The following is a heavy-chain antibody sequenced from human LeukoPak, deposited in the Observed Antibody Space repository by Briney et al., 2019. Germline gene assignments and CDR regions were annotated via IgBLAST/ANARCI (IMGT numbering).Heavy chain of an antibody. CDR1: GFTFSSYS. CDR2: ISSSSSYI. Sequence: PGGSLRLSCAASGFTFSSYSMNWVRLAPGKGLEWVSSISSSSSYIYYADSVKGRFTISRDNAKNSLYLQMNSLRAEDTAVYYCARAGYCSSTSPCIMDVWGQGTTVTVSS. D-gene: IGHD2-2*01. V-gene: IGHV3-21*01. CDR3: ARAGYCSSTSPCIMDV. J-gene: IGHJ6*02.